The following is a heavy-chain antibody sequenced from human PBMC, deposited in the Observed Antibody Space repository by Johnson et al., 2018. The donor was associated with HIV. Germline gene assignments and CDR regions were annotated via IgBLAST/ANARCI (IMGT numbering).Heavy chain of an antibody. D-gene: IGHD4-23*01. Sequence: QVQLVESGGGVVQPGGSLRLSCAASGFTFSSYGMHWVRQAPGKGLEWVAFIRYGGSNKYYADSVKGRFTISRDNSKNTLYLQMNSLRAEDTAVYYCARDRPLFGNPRAFDIWGQGTMVTVSS. CDR2: IRYGGSNK. CDR1: GFTFSSYG. J-gene: IGHJ3*02. CDR3: ARDRPLFGNPRAFDI. V-gene: IGHV3-30*02.